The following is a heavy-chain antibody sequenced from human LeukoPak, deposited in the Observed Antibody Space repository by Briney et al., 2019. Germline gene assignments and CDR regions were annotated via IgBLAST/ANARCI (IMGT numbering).Heavy chain of an antibody. CDR3: ARERGGSHELDY. J-gene: IGHJ4*02. V-gene: IGHV3-21*04. D-gene: IGHD2-15*01. CDR1: GFTFSSYS. Sequence: KTGGSLRLSCAASGFTFSSYSMNWVRQAPGKGLEWVSSISSSSSYIYYADSVKGRFTISRDNAKNSLYLQMNSLRAEDTAVYYCARERGGSHELDYWGQGTLVTVSS. CDR2: ISSSSSYI.